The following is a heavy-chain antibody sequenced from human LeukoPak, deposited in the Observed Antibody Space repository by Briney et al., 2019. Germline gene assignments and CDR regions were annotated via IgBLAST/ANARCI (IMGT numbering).Heavy chain of an antibody. Sequence: SVKVSCKASGGTFSSYAISWVRQAPGQGLEWMGGIIPIFGTANYAQKFQGRVTITADESTSTAYMELSSLRSEDTAVYYCARFYYYDSSVYHKYFQQGGQAPWVPV. D-gene: IGHD3-22*01. J-gene: IGHJ1*01. CDR3: ARFYYYDSSVYHKYFQQ. CDR2: IIPIFGTA. CDR1: GGTFSSYA. V-gene: IGHV1-69*01.